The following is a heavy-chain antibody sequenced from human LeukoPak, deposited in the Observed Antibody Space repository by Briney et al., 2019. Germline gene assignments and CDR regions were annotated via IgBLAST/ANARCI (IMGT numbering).Heavy chain of an antibody. V-gene: IGHV6-1*01. CDR3: ARETLPYSSGCHFDY. D-gene: IGHD6-25*01. J-gene: IGHJ4*02. Sequence: SQTLSLTCAVSGDSVSSNSAAWNWIRQSRSRGLEWLGRTYYRSKWYNDYAGSVKSRITINPDTSKNQFSLQLDSVTPEDTAVYYCARETLPYSSGCHFDYWGQGTLVTVSS. CDR2: TYYRSKWYN. CDR1: GDSVSSNSAA.